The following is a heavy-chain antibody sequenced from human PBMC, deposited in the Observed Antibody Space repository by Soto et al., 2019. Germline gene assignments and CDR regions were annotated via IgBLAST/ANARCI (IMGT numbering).Heavy chain of an antibody. D-gene: IGHD5-12*01. V-gene: IGHV1-69*04. CDR1: GGTFSSYT. CDR3: ARDIDIVGGDGFDI. J-gene: IGHJ3*02. CDR2: IIPILGIA. Sequence: ASVKVSCKASGGTFSSYTISWVRQAPGQGLEWMGRIIPILGIANYAQKFQGRVTITADKSTSTAYMELSSLRSEDTAVYYCARDIDIVGGDGFDIWGQGTMVTVSS.